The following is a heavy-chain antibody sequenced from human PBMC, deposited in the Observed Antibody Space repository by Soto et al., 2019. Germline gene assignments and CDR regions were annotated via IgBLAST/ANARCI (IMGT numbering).Heavy chain of an antibody. V-gene: IGHV1-2*04. CDR1: GYTFTGYY. CDR3: ARGAGPGRAYHYGMDV. Sequence: ASVKVSCKASGYTFTGYYMHWVRQARGQGLEWMGWINPNSGGTNYAQKFQGWVTMTRDTSISTAYMELSRLRSDDTAVYYCARGAGPGRAYHYGMDVWGQGTTVSVSS. D-gene: IGHD6-19*01. CDR2: INPNSGGT. J-gene: IGHJ6*01.